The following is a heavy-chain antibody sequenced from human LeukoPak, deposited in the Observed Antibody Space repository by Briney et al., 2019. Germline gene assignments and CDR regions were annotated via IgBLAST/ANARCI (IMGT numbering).Heavy chain of an antibody. D-gene: IGHD6-19*01. J-gene: IGHJ6*02. Sequence: PSETLSLTCTVSGGSISGDHWNWIRQPPGKGLEWIGNIYYSGNTNYNPSLKSRVTISVDTSKNQFSLKLSSVTAADTAVYYCAREESSGWYYGMDVWGQGTTVTVSS. CDR3: AREESSGWYYGMDV. V-gene: IGHV4-59*01. CDR1: GGSISGDH. CDR2: IYYSGNT.